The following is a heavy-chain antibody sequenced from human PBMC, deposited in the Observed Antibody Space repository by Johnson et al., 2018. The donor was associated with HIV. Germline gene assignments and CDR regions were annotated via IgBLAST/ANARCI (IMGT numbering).Heavy chain of an antibody. CDR1: GLSFSNFG. J-gene: IGHJ3*02. CDR3: AKDAAAAALRAFDN. Sequence: QVQLVESGGGVVQPGRSLRLSCAASGLSFSNFGIHWVRQAPGKGPEWVAVISFDGNLKKYADSVKGRFTISRDNSKNTLFLQMNSLRAEDTAVYYCAKDAAAAALRAFDNWGQGTMVTVSS. CDR2: ISFDGNLK. V-gene: IGHV3-30*18. D-gene: IGHD6-13*01.